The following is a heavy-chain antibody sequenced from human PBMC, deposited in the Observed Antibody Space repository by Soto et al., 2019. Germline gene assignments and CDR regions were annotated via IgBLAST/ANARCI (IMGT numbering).Heavy chain of an antibody. Sequence: QVQLVQSGAEVKKPGASVKVSCRASGFTFTLYFMHWVRQAPGQRLEWMGWINGGSGKTKYSKKFQGRVTIARDTSASTAYMEVSSLRSEDTAVYYCARYSGNYQDAFDIWGQGTMVTVSS. CDR2: INGGSGKT. V-gene: IGHV1-3*01. CDR3: ARYSGNYQDAFDI. CDR1: GFTFTLYF. J-gene: IGHJ3*02. D-gene: IGHD1-26*01.